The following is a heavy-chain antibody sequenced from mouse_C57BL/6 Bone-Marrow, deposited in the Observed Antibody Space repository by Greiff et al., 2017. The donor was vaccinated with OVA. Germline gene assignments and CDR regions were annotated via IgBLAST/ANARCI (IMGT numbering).Heavy chain of an antibody. CDR1: GYSITSGYY. Sequence: EVKLQESGPGLVKPSQSLSLTCSVTGYSITSGYYWNWIRQFPGNKLEWMGYISYDGSNNYNPSLKNRISITRDTSKNQFFLKLNSVTTEDTATYYCARPLFYYYGSSYGAMDYWGQGTSVTVSS. CDR2: ISYDGSN. CDR3: ARPLFYYYGSSYGAMDY. J-gene: IGHJ4*01. D-gene: IGHD1-1*01. V-gene: IGHV3-6*01.